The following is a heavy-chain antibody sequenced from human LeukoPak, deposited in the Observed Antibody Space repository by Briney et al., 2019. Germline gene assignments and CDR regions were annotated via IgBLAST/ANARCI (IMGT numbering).Heavy chain of an antibody. CDR1: GFTFSSYS. CDR2: ISSSSSYI. V-gene: IGHV3-21*01. Sequence: GGSLRLSCAASGFTFSSYSMNWVRQAPGKGLEWVSSISSSSSYIYYAGSVKGRFTISRDNAKNSLYLQMNSLRAEDTAVYYCARDGEMATIPDYWGQGTLVTVSS. D-gene: IGHD5-24*01. J-gene: IGHJ4*02. CDR3: ARDGEMATIPDY.